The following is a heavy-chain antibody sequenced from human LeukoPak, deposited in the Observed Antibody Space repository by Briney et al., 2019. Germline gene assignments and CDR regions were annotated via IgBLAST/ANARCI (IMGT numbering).Heavy chain of an antibody. Sequence: GGSLRLSCAASGFTFSSYWMSWVRQAPGKGLEWVANIKQDGSEKYYVDSVKGRFTISRDNSKNTLYLQMNSLRAEDTAVYYCARDPRYCSSTSCYPNYYYYYYMDVWGKGTTVTVSS. V-gene: IGHV3-7*01. CDR2: IKQDGSEK. D-gene: IGHD2-2*01. CDR3: ARDPRYCSSTSCYPNYYYYYYMDV. CDR1: GFTFSSYW. J-gene: IGHJ6*03.